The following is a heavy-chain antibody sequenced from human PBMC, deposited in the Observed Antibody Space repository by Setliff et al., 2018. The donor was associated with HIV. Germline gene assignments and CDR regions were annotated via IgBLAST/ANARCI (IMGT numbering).Heavy chain of an antibody. CDR3: AIDVIGGWLRPMPDY. D-gene: IGHD5-12*01. Sequence: GASVKVSCKASGGDFSTFAFTWVRQAPGQGLEWMGGIIPIFGVTNYARKFQGRITITADESTTTTFVELSGLRCEDTAVYYCAIDVIGGWLRPMPDYWGQGTLVTVSS. J-gene: IGHJ4*02. CDR1: GGDFSTFA. CDR2: IIPIFGVT. V-gene: IGHV1-69*13.